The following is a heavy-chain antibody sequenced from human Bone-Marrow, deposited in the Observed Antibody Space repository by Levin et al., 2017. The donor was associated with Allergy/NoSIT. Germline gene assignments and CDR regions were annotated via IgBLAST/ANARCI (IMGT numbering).Heavy chain of an antibody. D-gene: IGHD3/OR15-3a*01. V-gene: IGHV4-4*07. CDR2: IYASGNT. CDR3: ARSGLQRGLPPSFDYYGMDV. Sequence: SETLSLTCTVSGGSISGYYWSWIRQPAGSGRGLEWIGRIYASGNTDYNPSLERRVTMSVDTSKNQFSLRLSSVTAADTAVYHWARSGLQRGLPPSFDYYGMDVWGQGTTVTVSS. J-gene: IGHJ6*02. CDR1: GGSISGYY.